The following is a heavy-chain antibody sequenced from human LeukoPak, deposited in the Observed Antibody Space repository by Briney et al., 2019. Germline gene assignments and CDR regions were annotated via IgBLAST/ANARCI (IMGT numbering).Heavy chain of an antibody. CDR2: ISSSGSTI. CDR3: ASLWSSDY. Sequence: GGSLRFSCAASGFSFSSYEMDWVRQAPGKGLEWVSYISSSGSTIYYADSVKGRFTISRDNAKNSLYLQMNSLRAEDTAVYYCASLWSSDYWGQGTLVTVSS. V-gene: IGHV3-48*03. CDR1: GFSFSSYE. D-gene: IGHD4/OR15-4a*01. J-gene: IGHJ4*02.